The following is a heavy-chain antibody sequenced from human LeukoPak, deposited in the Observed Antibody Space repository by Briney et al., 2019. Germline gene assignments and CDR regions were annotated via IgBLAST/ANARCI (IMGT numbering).Heavy chain of an antibody. J-gene: IGHJ4*02. V-gene: IGHV1-2*02. CDR2: INPNSGGT. Sequence: ASVKVSCKSSGYTFTGYYMHWVRQAPGQGLEWMGWINPNSGGTNYAQKFQGRVTMTRDTSISTAYMELSRLRSDDTAVYYCARDLSEGYNWNYKAYFDYWGQGTLVTVSS. CDR1: GYTFTGYY. D-gene: IGHD1-7*01. CDR3: ARDLSEGYNWNYKAYFDY.